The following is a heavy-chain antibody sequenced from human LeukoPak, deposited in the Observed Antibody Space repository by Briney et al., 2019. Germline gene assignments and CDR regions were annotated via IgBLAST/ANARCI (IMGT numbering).Heavy chain of an antibody. CDR2: ITPGGSNM. V-gene: IGHV3-21*01. CDR1: GFTFSTSN. Sequence: GGSLRLSCAASGFTFSTSNMNSVRQTPEKGLEWVSTITPGGSNMYYHDSVKGRFTTSRDNTKNLLFLQMNSLRAEDTAVYYCASWSGSSVLDYWGQGTLVTVSS. CDR3: ASWSGSSVLDY. D-gene: IGHD3-3*01. J-gene: IGHJ4*02.